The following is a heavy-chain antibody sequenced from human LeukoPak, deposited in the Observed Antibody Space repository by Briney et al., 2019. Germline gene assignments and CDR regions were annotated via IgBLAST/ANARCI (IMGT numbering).Heavy chain of an antibody. J-gene: IGHJ4*02. CDR2: ISSSSSYI. Sequence: GGSLRPSCAASGFTFSSYSMNWVRQAPGKGLEWVSSISSSSSYIYYADSVKGRFTISRDNAKNSLYLQMNSLRAEDTAVYYCARDLTGARDYWGQGTLVTVSS. CDR3: ARDLTGARDY. D-gene: IGHD1-26*01. CDR1: GFTFSSYS. V-gene: IGHV3-21*01.